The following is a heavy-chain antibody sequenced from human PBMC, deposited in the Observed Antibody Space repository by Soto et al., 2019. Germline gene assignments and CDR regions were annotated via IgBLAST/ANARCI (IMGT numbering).Heavy chain of an antibody. Sequence: GASVKVSCKASGYTFSSYAMNWVRQAPGQRLEWMGWINAGNGNTKYSQKFQGRVTITRDTSASTAYMELSSLRSEDTAVYYCARRSGYYYYFDYWGQGTLVTVSS. CDR1: GYTFSSYA. D-gene: IGHD3-22*01. CDR2: INAGNGNT. V-gene: IGHV1-3*01. J-gene: IGHJ4*02. CDR3: ARRSGYYYYFDY.